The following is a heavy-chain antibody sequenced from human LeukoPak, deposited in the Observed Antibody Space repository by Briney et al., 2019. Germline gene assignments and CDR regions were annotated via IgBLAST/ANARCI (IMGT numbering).Heavy chain of an antibody. V-gene: IGHV3-7*01. Sequence: GGSLRLSCAASGFTFSSYWMSWVRQAPGKGLEWVANIKQDGSEKYYVDSVKGRFTISRDNANNSLYLQMNSLRAEDTAVYYCARDASQIATIFGVVTITAFDIWGQGTMVTVSS. CDR1: GFTFSSYW. CDR3: ARDASQIATIFGVVTITAFDI. CDR2: IKQDGSEK. J-gene: IGHJ3*02. D-gene: IGHD3-3*01.